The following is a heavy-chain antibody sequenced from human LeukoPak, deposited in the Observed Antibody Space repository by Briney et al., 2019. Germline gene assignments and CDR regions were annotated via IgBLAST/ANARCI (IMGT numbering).Heavy chain of an antibody. CDR1: GYTFTSYY. CDR2: INPSGGST. D-gene: IGHD3-10*01. V-gene: IGHV1-46*01. J-gene: IGHJ5*02. CDR3: ARDKGVTMVRGNWFDP. Sequence: ASVKVSCKASGYTFTSYYMHWVRQAPGQGLEWMGIINPSGGSTSYAQKFQGRVTMTRDTSTSTVYMELSSLRSEDTAVYYCARDKGVTMVRGNWFDPWGQGTLVTVSS.